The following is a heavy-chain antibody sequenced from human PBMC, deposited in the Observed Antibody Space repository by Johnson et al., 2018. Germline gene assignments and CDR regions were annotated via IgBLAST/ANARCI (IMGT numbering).Heavy chain of an antibody. D-gene: IGHD3-22*01. CDR3: ASLRRRGGYYLDDAFDI. J-gene: IGHJ3*02. CDR2: ISYDGSDK. Sequence: QVQLVESGGGVVQPGRSXRLSCAASGFTFSSYGMHWVRQAPGKGLEWVAVISYDGSDKSYADSVKGRFTLSRDNSKNPRYLQMSSLRAEDTAVYYCASLRRRGGYYLDDAFDIWGQGTMVTVSS. V-gene: IGHV3-30*03. CDR1: GFTFSSYG.